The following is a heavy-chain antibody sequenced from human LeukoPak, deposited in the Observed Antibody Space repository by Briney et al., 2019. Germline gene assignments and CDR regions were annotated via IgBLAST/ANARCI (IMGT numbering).Heavy chain of an antibody. V-gene: IGHV3-23*01. Sequence: GGSLRLSCAASGFTFSNYAMSWVRQAPGKGLEWVSAISGSGGSTYYADSVKGRFTISRDNSKNTLYLQMNSLRAEDTAVYYCAKDLLPITMVRGVNDAFDIWGQGTMVTVSS. J-gene: IGHJ3*02. CDR1: GFTFSNYA. CDR2: ISGSGGST. D-gene: IGHD3-10*01. CDR3: AKDLLPITMVRGVNDAFDI.